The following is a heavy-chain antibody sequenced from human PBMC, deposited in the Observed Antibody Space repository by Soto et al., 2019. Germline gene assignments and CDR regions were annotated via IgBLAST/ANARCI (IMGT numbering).Heavy chain of an antibody. J-gene: IGHJ4*02. CDR3: AREATMGRLVVMTGY. V-gene: IGHV3-66*01. Sequence: DGQLVESGGGLVQPGGSLRLSCVVSGFTVTTNSMSWVRQAPGKGLEWVSSIYSGGSTYYADSVKGRFTISRDNSKNRLYLQMNSLSAEDTAVYYCAREATMGRLVVMTGYWGQGTLVTVSS. CDR1: GFTVTTNS. CDR2: IYSGGST. D-gene: IGHD3-22*01.